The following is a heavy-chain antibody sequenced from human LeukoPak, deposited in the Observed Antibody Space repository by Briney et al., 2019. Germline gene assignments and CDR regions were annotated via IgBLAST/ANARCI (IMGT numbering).Heavy chain of an antibody. CDR2: IKQDGSEK. CDR3: ARYPVFGEYYYYMDV. Sequence: PGGSLRLSCAASGFTFSSYWMSWVRQAPGKGLEWVANIKQDGSEKYYVDSVKGRFTISRDNAKNSLYPQMNSLRAEDTAVYYCARYPVFGEYYYYMDVWGKGTTVTVSS. J-gene: IGHJ6*03. CDR1: GFTFSSYW. V-gene: IGHV3-7*01. D-gene: IGHD3-3*01.